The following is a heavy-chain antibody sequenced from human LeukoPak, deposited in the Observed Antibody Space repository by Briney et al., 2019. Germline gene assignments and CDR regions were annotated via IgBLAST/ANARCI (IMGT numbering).Heavy chain of an antibody. Sequence: SVKVSCKASGGTFSSYAISWVRQAPGQGLEWMGGIIPIFGTANYAQKFQGRVTITTDESTSTAYMELSSLRSEDTAVYYCARTVREYYYDSSGYSTDLFDIWGQGTKVTVSS. CDR1: GGTFSSYA. D-gene: IGHD3-22*01. CDR2: IIPIFGTA. CDR3: ARTVREYYYDSSGYSTDLFDI. J-gene: IGHJ3*02. V-gene: IGHV1-69*05.